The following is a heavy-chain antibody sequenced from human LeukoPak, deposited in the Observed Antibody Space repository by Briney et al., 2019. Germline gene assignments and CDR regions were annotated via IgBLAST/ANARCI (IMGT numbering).Heavy chain of an antibody. CDR1: GFIFSNYA. V-gene: IGHV3-23*01. CDR2: INNSGDRR. CDR3: ARGWYNFDY. J-gene: IGHJ4*02. D-gene: IGHD6-19*01. Sequence: PGGSLRLSCAASGFIFSNYAMSWVRQAPGKGLEWVSGINNSGDRRFYADSVKGRSTISRDNSKNTLYLQMNSLRAEDAAVYYCARGWYNFDYWGQGARVTVSS.